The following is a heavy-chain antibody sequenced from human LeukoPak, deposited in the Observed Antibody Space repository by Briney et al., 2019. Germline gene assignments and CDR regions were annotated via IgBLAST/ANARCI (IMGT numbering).Heavy chain of an antibody. Sequence: GGSLRLSCAASGFTLSSCAMGWVRQAPGKGLEWVSTLSAGGGSTYYADSVKGRFTISRDNSKNTLFLQMSSLGAEDTAVYYCAKGRAVGESYYDYWGQGTLVTVSS. D-gene: IGHD1-26*01. CDR1: GFTLSSCA. CDR3: AKGRAVGESYYDY. J-gene: IGHJ4*02. CDR2: LSAGGGST. V-gene: IGHV3-23*01.